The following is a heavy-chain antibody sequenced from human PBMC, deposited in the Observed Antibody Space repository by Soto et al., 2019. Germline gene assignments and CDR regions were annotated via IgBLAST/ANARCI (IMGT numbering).Heavy chain of an antibody. D-gene: IGHD4-17*01. CDR2: INAGNGNT. CDR3: ARTTIDYGDYYGAGFYYYYGMDV. Sequence: ASVKVSCKASGYTFTSYAMHWVRQAPGQRLEWMGWINAGNGNTKYSQKFQGRVTITRDTSASTAYMELSSLRSEDTAVYYCARTTIDYGDYYGAGFYYYYGMDVWGQGTTVTVSS. J-gene: IGHJ6*02. V-gene: IGHV1-3*01. CDR1: GYTFTSYA.